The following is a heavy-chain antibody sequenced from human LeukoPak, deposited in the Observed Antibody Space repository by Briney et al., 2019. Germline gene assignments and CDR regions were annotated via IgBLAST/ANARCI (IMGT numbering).Heavy chain of an antibody. CDR3: ARVQYYYDSSGYYVYYFDY. Sequence: PGGSLRPSCAASGLTFSSYSMDWVRQAPGKGLEWVSSISSSSSYIYYADSVKGRFTISRDNAKNSLYLQMNSLRAEDTAVYYCARVQYYYDSSGYYVYYFDYWGQGALVTVSS. CDR1: GLTFSSYS. CDR2: ISSSSSYI. J-gene: IGHJ4*02. D-gene: IGHD3-22*01. V-gene: IGHV3-21*01.